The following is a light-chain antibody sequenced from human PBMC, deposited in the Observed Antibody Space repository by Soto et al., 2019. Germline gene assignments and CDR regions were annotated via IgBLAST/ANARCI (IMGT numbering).Light chain of an antibody. J-gene: IGKJ5*01. CDR2: ATS. CDR1: QSISNF. Sequence: DIPMTQSPSSLSASVGDEVTITCRASQSISNFLNWFQQRPGKAPKLLIYATSSLQSGVPSRFSGGGSGTDFTLTISSLQPEDFATYYCQQSYSLPITCGQGTRLENK. CDR3: QQSYSLPIT. V-gene: IGKV1-39*01.